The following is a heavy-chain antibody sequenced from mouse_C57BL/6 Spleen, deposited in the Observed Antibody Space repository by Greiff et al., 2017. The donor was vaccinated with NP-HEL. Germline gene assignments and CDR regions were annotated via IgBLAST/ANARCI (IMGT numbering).Heavy chain of an antibody. V-gene: IGHV5-6*01. Sequence: DVHLVESGGDLVKPGGSLKLSCAASGFTFSSYGMSWVRQTPDKRLEWVATISSGGSYTYYPDSVKGRFTISRDNAKNTLYLQMSSLKSEDTAMYYCARHVLDGALRFAYWGQGTLVTVSA. CDR1: GFTFSSYG. CDR3: ARHVLDGALRFAY. CDR2: ISSGGSYT. J-gene: IGHJ3*01.